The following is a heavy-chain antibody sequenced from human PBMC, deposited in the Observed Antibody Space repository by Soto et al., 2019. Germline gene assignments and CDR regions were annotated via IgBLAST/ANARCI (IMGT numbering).Heavy chain of an antibody. D-gene: IGHD2-21*02. Sequence: QVQLVQSGAEVKKPGSSVKVSCKASGGTFSSYAISWVRQAPGQGLEWMGGIIPILGTANYAQKFQGRVTITADESTSTAYMELSSLRSEDTVVYYCARLNPAGGDCGGDCSWGQGTLVTVSS. CDR3: ARLNPAGGDCGGDCS. CDR1: GGTFSSYA. V-gene: IGHV1-69*11. CDR2: IIPILGTA. J-gene: IGHJ4*02.